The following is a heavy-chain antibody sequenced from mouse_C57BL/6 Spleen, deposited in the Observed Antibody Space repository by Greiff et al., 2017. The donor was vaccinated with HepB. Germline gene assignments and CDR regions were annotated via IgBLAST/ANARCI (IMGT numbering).Heavy chain of an antibody. CDR1: GYTFTDYY. Sequence: EVQLQQSGPELVKPGASVKISCKASGYTFTDYYMNWVKQSHGKSLEWIGDINPNNGGTSYNQKFKGKATLTVEKSSSTAYMELRSLTSEDSAVYYCARWDSNPFDYWGQGTTLTVSS. V-gene: IGHV1-26*01. CDR2: INPNNGGT. J-gene: IGHJ2*01. D-gene: IGHD2-5*01. CDR3: ARWDSNPFDY.